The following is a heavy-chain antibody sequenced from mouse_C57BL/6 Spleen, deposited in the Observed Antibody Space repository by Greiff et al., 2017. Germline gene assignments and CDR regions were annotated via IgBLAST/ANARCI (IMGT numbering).Heavy chain of an antibody. Sequence: VQLQQSGPELVKPGASVKISCKASGYTFTDYYMNWVKQSHGKSLEWIGDINPNNGGTSYNQKFKGKATLTVDKSSSTAYMELRSLTSEDSAVYYCARSSTVVAFYWYFDVWGTGTTVTVSS. CDR1: GYTFTDYY. V-gene: IGHV1-26*01. CDR2: INPNNGGT. J-gene: IGHJ1*03. D-gene: IGHD1-1*01. CDR3: ARSSTVVAFYWYFDV.